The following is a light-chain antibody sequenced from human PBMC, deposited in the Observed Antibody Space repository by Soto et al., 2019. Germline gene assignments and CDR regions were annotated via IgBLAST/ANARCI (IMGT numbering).Light chain of an antibody. CDR3: QQYVTSSPRT. Sequence: EIVLTQSPATLSLSPGERATLSCRASQSINRHLAWYRQKPGQAPRLLIYDASNRATGIPARFSGSGSGTDFTLTISSLEPEDFAVYYCQQYVTSSPRTFGQGTKVEIK. V-gene: IGKV3-11*01. CDR2: DAS. CDR1: QSINRH. J-gene: IGKJ1*01.